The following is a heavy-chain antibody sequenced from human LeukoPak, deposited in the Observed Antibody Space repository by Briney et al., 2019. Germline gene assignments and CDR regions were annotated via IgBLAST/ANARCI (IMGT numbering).Heavy chain of an antibody. D-gene: IGHD3-9*01. CDR3: ARVTYFDWLQFSFDY. V-gene: IGHV4-4*07. CDR1: GGSISSYY. Sequence: PSETLSLTCTVSGGSISSYYWSWTRQPAGKGLEWIGRIYTSGSTNYNPSLKSRVTMSVDTSKNQFSLKLSSVTDADTAVYYCARVTYFDWLQFSFDYWGQGTLVTVSS. CDR2: IYTSGST. J-gene: IGHJ4*02.